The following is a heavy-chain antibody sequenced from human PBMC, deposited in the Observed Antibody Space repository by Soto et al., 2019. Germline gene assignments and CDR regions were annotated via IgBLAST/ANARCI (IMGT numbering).Heavy chain of an antibody. D-gene: IGHD2-15*01. CDR1: GFTFSSYG. V-gene: IGHV3-33*01. CDR2: IWYDGSNK. Sequence: QVQLVESGGGVVQPGRSLRLSCAASGFTFSSYGMHWVRQAPGKGLEWVAVIWYDGSNKYYADSVKGRFTISRDNSKNXMYLQMNSLRAEDTAVYYCARDRGGPPLRYYYGMDVWGQGTTVTVSS. CDR3: ARDRGGPPLRYYYGMDV. J-gene: IGHJ6*02.